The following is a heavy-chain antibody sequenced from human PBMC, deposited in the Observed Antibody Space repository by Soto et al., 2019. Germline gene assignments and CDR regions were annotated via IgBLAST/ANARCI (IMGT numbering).Heavy chain of an antibody. CDR2: IIPIFGTA. CDR1: GGTFSSYA. D-gene: IGHD2-15*01. J-gene: IGHJ4*02. V-gene: IGHV1-69*01. CDR3: ARSLEGYFSGGSCFNFDY. Sequence: QVQLVQSGAEVKKPGSSVKVSCKASGGTFSSYAISWVRQAPGQGLEWMGGIIPIFGTANYAQKFQGRVTITADESTSTAYMELSSLRSEDTAVYYCARSLEGYFSGGSCFNFDYWGQGTLVTVSS.